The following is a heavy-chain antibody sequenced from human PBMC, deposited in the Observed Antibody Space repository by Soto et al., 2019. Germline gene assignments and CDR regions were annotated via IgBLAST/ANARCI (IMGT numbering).Heavy chain of an antibody. V-gene: IGHV4-34*01. CDR1: GGSFSGYY. CDR3: ARRTGDDEYYFDY. Sequence: SETLSLTCAVYGGSFSGYYWSWIRQPPGKGLEWIGEINHSGSTNYNPSLKSRVTISVDTSKNQFSLKLSSVTAADTAVYYCARRTGDDEYYFDYWGQGTLVTVSS. D-gene: IGHD7-27*01. J-gene: IGHJ4*02. CDR2: INHSGST.